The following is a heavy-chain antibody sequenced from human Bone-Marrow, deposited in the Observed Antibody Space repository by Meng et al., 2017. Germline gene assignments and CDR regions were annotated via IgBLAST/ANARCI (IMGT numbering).Heavy chain of an antibody. CDR1: GYTFTGYD. V-gene: IGHV1-2*02. Sequence: ASVKVFCKASGYTFTGYDMHWVGQAPGQGLEWMGWINPNSGGTNYAQKFQGRVTMTRDTSISTAYMELSRLRSDDTAVYYCSRVDTVRGVWMPPFDYWGQGTLVTVSS. D-gene: IGHD3-10*01. CDR2: INPNSGGT. CDR3: SRVDTVRGVWMPPFDY. J-gene: IGHJ4*02.